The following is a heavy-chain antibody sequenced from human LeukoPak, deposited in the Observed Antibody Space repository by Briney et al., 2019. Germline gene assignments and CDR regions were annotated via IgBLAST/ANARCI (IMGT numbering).Heavy chain of an antibody. CDR3: ARSVDISMIVVTLGEALNWDYGMDV. D-gene: IGHD3-22*01. J-gene: IGHJ6*02. V-gene: IGHV4-59*08. CDR1: GRSISSHL. CDR2: T. Sequence: SETLSLTRTVSGRSISSHLWIWIRQPPGKGLKWIGNTNYNPSLKRRVIMSVDTSKNQTSLKLNSVTAADTPGYYCARSVDISMIVVTLGEALNWDYGMDVWGQGTTVTVSS.